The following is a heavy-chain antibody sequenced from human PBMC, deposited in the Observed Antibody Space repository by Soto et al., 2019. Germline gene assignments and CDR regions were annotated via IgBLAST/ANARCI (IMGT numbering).Heavy chain of an antibody. V-gene: IGHV4-59*08. Sequence: SETHPLTSTVSGGSSISYYWSWIRQPTGKGLEWIGYIYYSGSTNYNPSLKSRVTISVDTSKNQFSLKLSSVTAADTAVYYCAAYRGYGDAFDIWGQGTMVTVSS. CDR3: AAYRGYGDAFDI. D-gene: IGHD5-12*01. J-gene: IGHJ3*02. CDR1: GGSSISYY. CDR2: IYYSGST.